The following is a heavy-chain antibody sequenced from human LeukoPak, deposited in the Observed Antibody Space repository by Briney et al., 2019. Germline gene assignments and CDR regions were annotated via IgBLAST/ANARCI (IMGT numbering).Heavy chain of an antibody. D-gene: IGHD3-10*01. CDR3: ARDTYYTSGTYYIDYFDS. CDR2: IYTSGST. CDR1: GGSISSGSYY. J-gene: IGHJ4*02. V-gene: IGHV4-61*02. Sequence: PSQTLSLTCTVSGGSISSGSYYWSWIRQPAGKGLEWIGRIYTSGSTNYNPSLKSRVTISVDTSKNQFSLKLSSVTAADTAVYYCARDTYYTSGTYYIDYFDSWGQGALVTVSS.